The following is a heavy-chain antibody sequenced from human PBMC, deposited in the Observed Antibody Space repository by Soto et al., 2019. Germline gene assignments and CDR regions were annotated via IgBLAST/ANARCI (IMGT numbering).Heavy chain of an antibody. CDR2: IDWDDDK. CDR1: GFSLTTSGVR. V-gene: IGHV2-70*04. CDR3: ARTPILGSGQRFDF. Sequence: SGPTLVNPTQTLTLTCTFSGFSLTTSGVRVSWLRQSPGKALEWLARIDWDDDKVYSTSLKTRLTISKDSSKNQVVLTMTNVDPTDTATYYCARTPILGSGQRFDFWGQGNLVTVSS. J-gene: IGHJ4*02. D-gene: IGHD3-3*01.